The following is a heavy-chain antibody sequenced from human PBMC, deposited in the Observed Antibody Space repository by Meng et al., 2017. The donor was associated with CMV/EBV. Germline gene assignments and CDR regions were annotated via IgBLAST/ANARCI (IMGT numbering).Heavy chain of an antibody. CDR3: AREAVLMATIPRAFDI. CDR1: GFTVSSNY. V-gene: IGHV3-53*01. J-gene: IGHJ3*02. Sequence: GGSLRLSCAASGFTVSSNYMSWVLQAPGRRLEWVSVIYSGGSTYYADSVKGRFTISRDNSKNTLYLQMNSLRAEDTAVYYCAREAVLMATIPRAFDIWGQGAMVTVSS. CDR2: IYSGGST. D-gene: IGHD5-24*01.